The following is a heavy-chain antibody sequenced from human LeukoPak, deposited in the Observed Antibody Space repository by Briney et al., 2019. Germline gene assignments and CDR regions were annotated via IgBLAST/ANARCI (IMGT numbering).Heavy chain of an antibody. D-gene: IGHD3-9*01. CDR1: GFTFSDYY. CDR2: ISSSGSML. Sequence: GGSLRLSCTVSGFTFSDYYMSWVRQAPGKGLEWVSYISSSGSMLHYADSVKGRFTISRDNSKNTLYLQMNSLRAEDTAVYYCAREKFTYHDILTGYYLGSELDYWGQGTLVTVSS. CDR3: AREKFTYHDILTGYYLGSELDY. V-gene: IGHV3-11*04. J-gene: IGHJ4*02.